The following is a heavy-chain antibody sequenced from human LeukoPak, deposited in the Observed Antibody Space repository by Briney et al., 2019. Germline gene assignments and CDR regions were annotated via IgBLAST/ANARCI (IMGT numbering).Heavy chain of an antibody. D-gene: IGHD2-15*01. V-gene: IGHV3-30*04. Sequence: GGSLRLSCAASGFTFSSYAMHWVRQAPGKGLEWVAVISYDGSNKNYADSVKGRFTISRDNSKNTLYLQMNSLRAEDTAVYYCARVHCSGGSCPVYYYYGMDVWGQGTTVTVSS. CDR1: GFTFSSYA. CDR2: ISYDGSNK. CDR3: ARVHCSGGSCPVYYYYGMDV. J-gene: IGHJ6*02.